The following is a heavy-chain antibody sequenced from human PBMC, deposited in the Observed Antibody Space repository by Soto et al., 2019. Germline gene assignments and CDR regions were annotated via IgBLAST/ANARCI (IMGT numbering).Heavy chain of an antibody. CDR2: IWYDGSKK. Sequence: QVQLVESGGGVVQPGRSLRLSCAASGFTFSRSGMHWVRQAPGKGLEWVAVIWYDGSKKYYVDSVKVRFTVSRDNSQHTLYQEMSSPRAEDTAVYYCARDGGFDYWGQGTLVIVSS. V-gene: IGHV3-33*01. CDR1: GFTFSRSG. CDR3: ARDGGFDY. D-gene: IGHD3-16*01. J-gene: IGHJ4*02.